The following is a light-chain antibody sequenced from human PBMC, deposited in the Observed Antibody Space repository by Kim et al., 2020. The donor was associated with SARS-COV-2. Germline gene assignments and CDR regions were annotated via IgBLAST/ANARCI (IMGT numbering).Light chain of an antibody. CDR3: QQYNNWLLLT. Sequence: SPGARAALSCRTSQSVSSNLAWYQQKPGQAPRLLIYGASTRATGIPARFSGSGSGTEFTLTISSLQSEDFAVYYCQQYNNWLLLTFGGGTKVDIK. J-gene: IGKJ4*01. CDR2: GAS. CDR1: QSVSSN. V-gene: IGKV3-15*01.